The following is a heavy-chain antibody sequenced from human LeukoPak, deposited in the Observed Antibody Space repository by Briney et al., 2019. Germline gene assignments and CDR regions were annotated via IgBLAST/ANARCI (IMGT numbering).Heavy chain of an antibody. Sequence: PGGSLRLSCAASGFTFSRFWMTWVRQAPGKGLEWVANIKEDGSDKYYVDSVKGRFTVSRDNAKNSLYLQMNSLRDEGTAVYYCARDRGYFVFDYWGQGTLVTVSS. V-gene: IGHV3-7*01. CDR1: GFTFSRFW. CDR3: ARDRGYFVFDY. J-gene: IGHJ4*02. CDR2: IKEDGSDK. D-gene: IGHD3-10*01.